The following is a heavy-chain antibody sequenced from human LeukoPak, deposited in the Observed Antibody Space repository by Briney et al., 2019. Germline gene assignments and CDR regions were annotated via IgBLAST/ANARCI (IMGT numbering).Heavy chain of an antibody. CDR3: ARVAAGAEAHTLHYHYMDV. CDR2: ISSTSIYI. CDR1: GFTFSIYS. V-gene: IGHV3-21*01. Sequence: PGGSLRLSCAASGFTFSIYSMSWVRQAPGKGLEWVSSISSTSIYIYYADSVRGRFTISRDNAENSLYLQINSLGVEDTAVYSCARVAAGAEAHTLHYHYMDVWGKGTTVNVSS. J-gene: IGHJ6*03. D-gene: IGHD6-13*01.